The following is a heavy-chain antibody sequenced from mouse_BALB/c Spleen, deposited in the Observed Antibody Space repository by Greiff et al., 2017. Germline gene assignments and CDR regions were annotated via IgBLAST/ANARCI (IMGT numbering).Heavy chain of an antibody. CDR3: ARGTTATSFAY. CDR2: IYPGDGDT. J-gene: IGHJ3*01. V-gene: IGHV1-80*01. CDR1: GYAFSSYW. D-gene: IGHD1-2*01. Sequence: QVQLQQSGAELVRPGSSVKISCKASGYAFSSYWMNWVKQRPGQGLEWIGQIYPGDGDTNYNGKFKGKATLTADKSSSTAYMQLSSLTSEDSAVYFCARGTTATSFAYWVQGTLVTVSA.